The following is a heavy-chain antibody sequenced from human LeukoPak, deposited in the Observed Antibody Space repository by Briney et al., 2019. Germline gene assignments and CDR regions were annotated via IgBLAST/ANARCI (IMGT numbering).Heavy chain of an antibody. J-gene: IGHJ4*02. V-gene: IGHV4-4*07. CDR1: GDSVSTYY. CDR3: AREATAVGATII. Sequence: PSETLSLTCTVSGDSVSTYYWSWIRQSAGKGLDWIGHISTSGSTTYNPSLKSRVSMSVDTSKNQFSLKLSSVTAADTAVYYCAREATAVGATIIWGQGALVTVSS. D-gene: IGHD1-26*01. CDR2: ISTSGST.